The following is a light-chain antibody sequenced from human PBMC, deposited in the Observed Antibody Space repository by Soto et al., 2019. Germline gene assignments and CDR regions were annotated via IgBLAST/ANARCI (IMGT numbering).Light chain of an antibody. CDR2: GNS. CDR1: SSNIGAGYD. CDR3: QSYDSTLSARYV. V-gene: IGLV1-40*01. J-gene: IGLJ1*01. Sequence: QSALTQPPSVSGAPGQRVTISCTGSSSNIGAGYDVHWYQQLPGTAPKLLIYGNSNRPSGVPDRFSASTSGTSASLAITGLQAEDEGDYYCQSYDSTLSARYVFGTGTRSPS.